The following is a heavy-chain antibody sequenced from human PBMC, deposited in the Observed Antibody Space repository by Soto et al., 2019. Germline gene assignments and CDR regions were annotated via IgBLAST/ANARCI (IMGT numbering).Heavy chain of an antibody. J-gene: IGHJ4*02. CDR1: GYTYTSYD. V-gene: IGHV1-8*01. CDR2: MNPNSGYT. D-gene: IGHD3-22*01. Sequence: TSVKVSCTASGYTYTSYDINWVRQATGQGLEWMGWMNPNSGYTYYADSVRGRFTISRDTSMNMMYLQMNSLRAEDTAVYYCAKDPVYYYESDGHWGQGTLVTVSS. CDR3: AKDPVYYYESDGH.